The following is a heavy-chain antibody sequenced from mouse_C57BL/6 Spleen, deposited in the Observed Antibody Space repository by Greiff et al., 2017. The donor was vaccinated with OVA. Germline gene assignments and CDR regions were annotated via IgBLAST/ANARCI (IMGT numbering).Heavy chain of an antibody. J-gene: IGHJ3*01. V-gene: IGHV1-50*01. Sequence: QVQLQQPGAELVKPGASVKLSCKASGYTFTSYWMQWVKQRPGQGLEWIGEIDPSDSYTNYNQKFKGKATLTVDTSSSTAYMQLSSLTSEDSAVYYCARGGYDYFFAYWGQGTLVTVSA. CDR1: GYTFTSYW. D-gene: IGHD2-4*01. CDR3: ARGGYDYFFAY. CDR2: IDPSDSYT.